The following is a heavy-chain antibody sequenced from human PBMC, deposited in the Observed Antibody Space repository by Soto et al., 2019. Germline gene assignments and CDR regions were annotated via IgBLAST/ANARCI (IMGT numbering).Heavy chain of an antibody. CDR3: ARGRLIRGYSYGRKNFDY. Sequence: QVQLQQWGAGLLKPSETLSLTCAVYGGSFSGYYWSWIRQPPGKGLEWIGEINHSGSTNYNPSLKIRVAISVDSSKNQFFLKLSSVTAADTAVYYCARGRLIRGYSYGRKNFDYWGQGTLVTVSS. CDR1: GGSFSGYY. CDR2: INHSGST. D-gene: IGHD5-18*01. J-gene: IGHJ4*02. V-gene: IGHV4-34*01.